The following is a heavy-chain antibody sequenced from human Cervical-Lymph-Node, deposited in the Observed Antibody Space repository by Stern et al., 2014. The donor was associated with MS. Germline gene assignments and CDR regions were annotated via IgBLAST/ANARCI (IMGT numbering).Heavy chain of an antibody. Sequence: QLVQSGAAVKKPGASVTVSCKASGYTFTAYYIHWVRQAPGQGLEWMGCINPNTGRTNYAQNFHGRVTMTRDTSINTAYMELSRLTSDDTAIYYCARDEAVAGYNGMDVWGQGTTVTVSS. V-gene: IGHV1-2*02. D-gene: IGHD6-19*01. CDR1: GYTFTAYY. CDR3: ARDEAVAGYNGMDV. J-gene: IGHJ6*02. CDR2: INPNTGRT.